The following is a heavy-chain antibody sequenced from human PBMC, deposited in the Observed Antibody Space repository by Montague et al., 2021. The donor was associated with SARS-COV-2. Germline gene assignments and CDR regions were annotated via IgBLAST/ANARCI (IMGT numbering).Heavy chain of an antibody. Sequence: SDTLSLTCAVYGGSFSGYYWSWIRQPPGKGLEWIGEINHSGSTNYNPSLKSRVTISVDTSKNQFSLKLSSVTAADTAVYYCARGSWHIVVVTAIRDGHYGMDVWGQGTTVTVSS. V-gene: IGHV4-34*01. CDR1: GGSFSGYY. CDR2: INHSGST. J-gene: IGHJ6*02. D-gene: IGHD2-21*02. CDR3: ARGSWHIVVVTAIRDGHYGMDV.